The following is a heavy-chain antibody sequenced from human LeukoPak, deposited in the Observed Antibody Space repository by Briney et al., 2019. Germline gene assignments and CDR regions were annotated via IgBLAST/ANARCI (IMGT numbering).Heavy chain of an antibody. CDR2: INSDGSST. V-gene: IGHV3-74*01. CDR3: ARSREYSSSARYFDY. J-gene: IGHJ4*02. Sequence: GGSLRLSCAASGFTFSSYWMHWVRQAPGKGLVWVSRINSDGSSTTYADSVKGRFTISRDNAKNTLYLQMNSLRAEDMALYYCARSREYSSSARYFDYWGQGTLVTVSS. D-gene: IGHD6-6*01. CDR1: GFTFSSYW.